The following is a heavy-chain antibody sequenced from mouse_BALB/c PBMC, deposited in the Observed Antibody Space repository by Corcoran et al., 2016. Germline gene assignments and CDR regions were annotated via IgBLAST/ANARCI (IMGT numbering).Heavy chain of an antibody. J-gene: IGHJ4*01. D-gene: IGHD2-1*01. V-gene: IGHV1-26*01. CDR3: ARREDRGNPYAMDY. Sequence: EVQLQQSGPELVKPGASVKISYKASGYSFTGYYMHWVKQSHVKSLEWIGRINPYNGATSYNQNFKDKASLTVDKSSSTAYMELHSLTSEDSAVYYCARREDRGNPYAMDYWGQGTSVTVSS. CDR2: INPYNGAT. CDR1: GYSFTGYY.